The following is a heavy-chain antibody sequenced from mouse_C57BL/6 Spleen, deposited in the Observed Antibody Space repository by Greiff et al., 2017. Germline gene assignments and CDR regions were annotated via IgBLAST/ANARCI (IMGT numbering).Heavy chain of an antibody. V-gene: IGHV1-26*01. D-gene: IGHD2-5*01. CDR3: ARAYYSNRFAY. CDR2: INPNNGGT. J-gene: IGHJ3*01. CDR1: GYTFTDYY. Sequence: EVKLQQSGPELVKPGASVKISCKASGYTFTDYYMNWVKQSHGKSLEWIGDINPNNGGTSYNQKFKGKATLTVDKSSSTAYMELRSLTSEDSAVYYCARAYYSNRFAYWGQGTLVTVSA.